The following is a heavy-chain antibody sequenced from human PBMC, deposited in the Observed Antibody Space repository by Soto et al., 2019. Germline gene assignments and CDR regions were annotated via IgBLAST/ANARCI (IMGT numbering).Heavy chain of an antibody. Sequence: EFQVLESGGGWVQPGGSLRLSCAASGFSFSSTDMSWVRQAPGKGLEWVSTILDTGTTVFYADSAKGRFTVSRDNSHNTLSVQMNNLRADDTAVYYCVKNSGWFNTWGQGTLVAVSS. CDR1: GFSFSSTD. CDR2: ILDTGTTV. V-gene: IGHV3-23*01. D-gene: IGHD3-10*01. CDR3: VKNSGWFNT. J-gene: IGHJ5*02.